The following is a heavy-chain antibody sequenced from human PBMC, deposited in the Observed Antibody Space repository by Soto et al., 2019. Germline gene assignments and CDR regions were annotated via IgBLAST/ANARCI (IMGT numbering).Heavy chain of an antibody. CDR2: FDPEDGET. CDR1: GYTLTELS. V-gene: IGHV1-24*01. D-gene: IGHD2-2*01. Sequence: ASVKVACKGSGYTLTELSMHWVRQATGKGLEWMGGFDPEDGETIYAQKFQGRVTMTEDTSTDTAYMELSSLRSEDTAVYYCAAYIVVVPAAMRWFDPWGQGTLVTVSS. J-gene: IGHJ5*02. CDR3: AAYIVVVPAAMRWFDP.